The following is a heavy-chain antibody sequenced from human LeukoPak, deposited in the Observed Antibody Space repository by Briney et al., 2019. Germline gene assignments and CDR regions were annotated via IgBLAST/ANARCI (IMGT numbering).Heavy chain of an antibody. Sequence: SETLSLTCSVSGASFSTNYWSWIRQPPGRGLEWIGYVFDSGSTNYNPSLKSRVTISVDTSTKQFSLRLSSVTAADTAVYYCARHPFLHYDSSGYNWGQGTLVTVSS. CDR2: VFDSGST. CDR1: GASFSTNY. D-gene: IGHD3-22*01. J-gene: IGHJ4*02. CDR3: ARHPFLHYDSSGYN. V-gene: IGHV4-59*08.